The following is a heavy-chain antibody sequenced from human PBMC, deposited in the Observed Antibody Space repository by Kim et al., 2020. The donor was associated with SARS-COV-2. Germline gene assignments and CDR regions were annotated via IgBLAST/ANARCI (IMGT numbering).Heavy chain of an antibody. J-gene: IGHJ5*02. CDR1: GYSFTSYW. D-gene: IGHD3-9*01. Sequence: GESLKISCKGSGYSFTSYWIGWVRQMPGKGLEWMGIIYPGDSDTRYSPSFQGQVTISADKSISTAYLQWSSLKASDTAMYYCARQGTYYDILTGSGWFDPWGQGTLVTVSS. CDR3: ARQGTYYDILTGSGWFDP. CDR2: IYPGDSDT. V-gene: IGHV5-51*01.